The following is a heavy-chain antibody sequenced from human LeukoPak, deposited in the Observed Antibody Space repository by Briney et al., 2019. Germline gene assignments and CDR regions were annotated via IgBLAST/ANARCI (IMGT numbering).Heavy chain of an antibody. D-gene: IGHD2-2*02. CDR2: IYTSGST. V-gene: IGHV4-4*07. J-gene: IGHJ6*03. Sequence: SETLSLTCTVSGGSISSYYWSWIRQPAGKGLEWIGRIYTSGSTNYNPSLKSRVTMSVDTSKNQFSLKLSSVTAADTAVYYCARGGYCSSTSCYTTHYYYYMDVWGKGTTVTVSS. CDR1: GGSISSYY. CDR3: ARGGYCSSTSCYTTHYYYYMDV.